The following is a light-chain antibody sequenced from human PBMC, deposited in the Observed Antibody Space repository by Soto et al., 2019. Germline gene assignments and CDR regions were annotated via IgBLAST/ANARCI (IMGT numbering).Light chain of an antibody. V-gene: IGKV3-15*01. CDR2: GAS. Sequence: EIVMTQSPATLSVSPGERVTLSGRASQSVSSSLAWYQQKPGQAPRLLIYGASTKDTGIPARFSGSGSGTEFTLTISSLQSEDFAVYYCQQYNNWPPFTFGPGTKVDIK. J-gene: IGKJ3*01. CDR1: QSVSSS. CDR3: QQYNNWPPFT.